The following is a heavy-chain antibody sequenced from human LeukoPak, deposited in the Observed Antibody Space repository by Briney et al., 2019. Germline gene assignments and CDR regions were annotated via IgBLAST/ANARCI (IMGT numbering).Heavy chain of an antibody. CDR2: IYYSGST. Sequence: NTSETLSLTCTVSGGSISSSSYYWGWIRQPPGKGLEWIGSIYYSGSTYYNPSLKSRVTISVDTSKNQFSLKLSSETAADTAVYYCARREWFGELLEADYWGQGTLVTVSS. D-gene: IGHD3-10*01. CDR3: ARREWFGELLEADY. J-gene: IGHJ4*02. V-gene: IGHV4-39*01. CDR1: GGSISSSSYY.